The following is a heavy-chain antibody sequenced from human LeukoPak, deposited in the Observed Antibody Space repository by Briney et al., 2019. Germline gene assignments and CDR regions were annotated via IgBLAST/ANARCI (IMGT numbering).Heavy chain of an antibody. CDR2: IYYSGST. CDR1: GSSISSYY. J-gene: IGHJ4*02. Sequence: SETLSLTCTVSGSSISSYYWSWIRQPPGKGLEWIGYIYYSGSTNYNPSLKSRVTISVDTSKNQFSLKLSSVTAADTAVYYCARAQHYYDSSGSLVWPHDWGQGTLVTVSS. CDR3: ARAQHYYDSSGSLVWPHD. D-gene: IGHD3-22*01. V-gene: IGHV4-59*01.